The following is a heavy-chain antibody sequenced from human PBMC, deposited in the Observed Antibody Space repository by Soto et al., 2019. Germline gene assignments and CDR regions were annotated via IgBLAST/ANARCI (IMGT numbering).Heavy chain of an antibody. V-gene: IGHV3-30*18. CDR1: GFTFSSYG. J-gene: IGHJ4*02. CDR3: AKEGPTAMDTFDY. CDR2: ISYDGSNK. D-gene: IGHD5-18*01. Sequence: QVQLVESGGGVVQPGRSLRLSCAASGFTFSSYGMHWVRQAPGKGLEWVAVISYDGSNKYYADSVKGRFTISRDNSKNTLYLQMNSLRAEDTAVYYCAKEGPTAMDTFDYWGQGTLVTVSS.